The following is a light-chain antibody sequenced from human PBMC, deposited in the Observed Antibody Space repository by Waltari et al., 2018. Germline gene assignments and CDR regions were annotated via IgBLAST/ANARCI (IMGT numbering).Light chain of an antibody. V-gene: IGLV2-14*01. CDR2: EVS. J-gene: IGLJ3*02. Sequence: QSALPQPASVSGSPGPSITISCTGTRRDLGGYNYVSWYQQHPGKAPKLMIYEVSNRPSGVSNRFSGSKSGNTASLTISGLQAEDEADYYCSSYTSSSTLVFGGGTKLTVL. CDR3: SSYTSSSTLV. CDR1: RRDLGGYNY.